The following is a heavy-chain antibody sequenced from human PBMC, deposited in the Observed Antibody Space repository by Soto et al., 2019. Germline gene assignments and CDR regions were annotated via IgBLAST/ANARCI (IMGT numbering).Heavy chain of an antibody. CDR1: GYTFTGYY. CDR3: ARELTYSSGWYGRYYGMDV. Sequence: ASVKVSCKASGYTFTGYYMHWVRQAPGRGLEWMGWINPNSGGTNYAQKFQGWVTMTRDTSISTAYMELSRLRSDDTAVYYCARELTYSSGWYGRYYGMDVWGQGTTVTVSS. D-gene: IGHD6-19*01. CDR2: INPNSGGT. V-gene: IGHV1-2*04. J-gene: IGHJ6*02.